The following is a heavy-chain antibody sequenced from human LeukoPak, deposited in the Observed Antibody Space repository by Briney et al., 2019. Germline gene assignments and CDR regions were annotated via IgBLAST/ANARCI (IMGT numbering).Heavy chain of an antibody. D-gene: IGHD3-22*01. J-gene: IGHJ5*02. CDR3: AKRWTSYYDSSGYYPIWFDP. Sequence: PGGSLRLSCAASGFTFSSYAMSWVRQAPGKGLEWVSAISGSGGSTYYADSVKGRFTIPRDNSKNTLYLQMNSLRAEDTAVYYCAKRWTSYYDSSGYYPIWFDPWGQGTLVTVSS. CDR2: ISGSGGST. CDR1: GFTFSSYA. V-gene: IGHV3-23*01.